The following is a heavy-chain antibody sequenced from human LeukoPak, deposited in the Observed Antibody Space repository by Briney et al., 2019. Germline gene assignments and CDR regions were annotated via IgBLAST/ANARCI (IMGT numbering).Heavy chain of an antibody. V-gene: IGHV3-30*04. D-gene: IGHD3-3*01. J-gene: IGHJ5*02. CDR2: ISYDASNK. CDR3: ARERERFLNL. Sequence: GGSLRLSCAASGFSFSSFAMHWVRQAPGKGLEWVSFISYDASNKYYPDSVKGRFTISRDNSKNTLYLQLNSLRAEDTAVYYCARERERFLNLWGQGTLVTVSS. CDR1: GFSFSSFA.